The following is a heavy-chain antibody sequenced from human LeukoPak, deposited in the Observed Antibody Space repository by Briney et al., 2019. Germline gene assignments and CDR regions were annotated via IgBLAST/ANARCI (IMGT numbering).Heavy chain of an antibody. V-gene: IGHV1-18*01. CDR3: ARDQGYCTSASCSIDY. J-gene: IGHJ4*02. Sequence: ASVKVSCKASGYSFTTYAISRLRQAPGQGLEWMGRISAYNGNTNYAQKLQGRVTMTTDTSTNTAYMDLRSLRSDDTAVYYCARDQGYCTSASCSIDYWGQGNLVTVSS. CDR2: ISAYNGNT. CDR1: GYSFTTYA. D-gene: IGHD2-2*01.